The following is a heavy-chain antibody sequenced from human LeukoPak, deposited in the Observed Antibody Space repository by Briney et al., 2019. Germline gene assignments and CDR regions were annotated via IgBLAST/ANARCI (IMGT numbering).Heavy chain of an antibody. CDR3: AKDVSHVVTRRGLGYFDY. J-gene: IGHJ4*02. D-gene: IGHD7-27*01. CDR2: ISYDGSNK. V-gene: IGHV3-30*18. CDR1: GFTFSSYG. Sequence: PGGSLRLSCAASGFTFSSYGMHWVRQAPGKGLEWVAVISYDGSNKYYADSVKGRFTISRDNSKNTLYLQMNSLRAEDTAVYYCAKDVSHVVTRRGLGYFDYWGQGTLVTVSS.